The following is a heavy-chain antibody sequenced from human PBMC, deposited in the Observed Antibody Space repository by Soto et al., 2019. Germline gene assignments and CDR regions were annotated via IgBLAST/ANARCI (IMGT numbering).Heavy chain of an antibody. Sequence: SETLSLTCTVSGDSISSGDYYWSWIRQPPGKGLEWIGYIYYSGSTYYNPSLKSRVTISVDTSKNQFSLNLSSVTAADTAVYYCARGGGYDWDYWGQGTLVTVSS. CDR2: IYYSGST. CDR1: GDSISSGDYY. CDR3: ARGGGYDWDY. V-gene: IGHV4-30-4*01. D-gene: IGHD5-12*01. J-gene: IGHJ4*02.